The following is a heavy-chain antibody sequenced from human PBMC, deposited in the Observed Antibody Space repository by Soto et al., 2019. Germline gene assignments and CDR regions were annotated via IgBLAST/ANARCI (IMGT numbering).Heavy chain of an antibody. Sequence: SETLSRTWAVYGASFSCYCWSWSRQPPGKGLEWIGEINHSGSTNYNPSLKSRVTISVDTSKNQFALKLSSVTAADTAVYYCARDGYCSGGSCYGPVTFDYWGQGTLVTVSS. D-gene: IGHD2-15*01. J-gene: IGHJ4*02. CDR2: INHSGST. V-gene: IGHV4-34*01. CDR1: GASFSCYC. CDR3: ARDGYCSGGSCYGPVTFDY.